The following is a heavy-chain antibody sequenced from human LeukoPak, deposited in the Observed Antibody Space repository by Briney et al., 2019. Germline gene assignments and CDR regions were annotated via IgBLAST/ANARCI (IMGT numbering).Heavy chain of an antibody. CDR2: IYPGDSDT. J-gene: IGHJ3*02. CDR3: ARLGLSNAFDI. V-gene: IGHV5-51*01. CDR1: GYSFTSYW. Sequence: GESLKISCKGSGYSFTSYWIGWVRQMPGEGLEWMGIIYPGDSDTRYSPSFQGHGTISAEKSISTAYLQWSSLKASDTAMYYCARLGLSNAFDIWGQGTMVTVSS. D-gene: IGHD3-16*02.